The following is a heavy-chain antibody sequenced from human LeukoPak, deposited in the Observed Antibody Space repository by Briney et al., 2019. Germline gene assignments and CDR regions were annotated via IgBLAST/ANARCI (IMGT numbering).Heavy chain of an antibody. J-gene: IGHJ4*02. CDR1: GFTFSRLA. CDR3: AKLSPELLWFGELQFDY. Sequence: GGSLRLSCAASGFTFSRLAMTWVRQAPGKGLEWVSTISASGPYYADAVRGRFTISRDNSRNTLSLQMDSLRAEDTAVYYCAKLSPELLWFGELQFDYWGQGTLVTVSS. V-gene: IGHV3-23*01. CDR2: ISASGP. D-gene: IGHD3-10*01.